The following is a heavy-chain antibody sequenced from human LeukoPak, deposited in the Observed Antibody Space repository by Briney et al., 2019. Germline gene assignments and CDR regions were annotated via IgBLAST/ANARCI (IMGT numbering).Heavy chain of an antibody. J-gene: IGHJ4*02. CDR1: GFTFSSYW. Sequence: PGGSLRLSCAASGFTFSSYWMRWVRQAPGKGLEWVANIKQDGSEKYYVDSVKGRFTISRDNAKNSLYLQMNSLRAEDTAVYYCARDRGIAVAGTFWDYWGQGTLVTVSS. V-gene: IGHV3-7*04. CDR2: IKQDGSEK. CDR3: ARDRGIAVAGTFWDY. D-gene: IGHD6-19*01.